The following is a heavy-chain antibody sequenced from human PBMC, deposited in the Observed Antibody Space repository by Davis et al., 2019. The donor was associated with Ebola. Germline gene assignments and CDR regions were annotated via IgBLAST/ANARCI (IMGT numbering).Heavy chain of an antibody. J-gene: IGHJ4*02. V-gene: IGHV3-23*01. D-gene: IGHD4-17*01. CDR2: ISGSGGST. CDR3: AKDRVMTTVTRGYFDY. CDR1: GFTFSSYA. Sequence: PGGSLRLSCAASGFTFSSYAMSWVRQAPGKGLEWVSAISGSGGSTYYTDSVKGRFTISRDNSKNTLYLQMNSLRAEDTAVYYCAKDRVMTTVTRGYFDYWGQGTLVTVSS.